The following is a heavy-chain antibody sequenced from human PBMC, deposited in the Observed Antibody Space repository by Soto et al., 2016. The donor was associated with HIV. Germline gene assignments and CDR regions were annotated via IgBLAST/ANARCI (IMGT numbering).Heavy chain of an antibody. J-gene: IGHJ4*02. CDR1: GYTFIDHD. CDR2: MNPKSGNK. CDR3: TRGRHYFDRSGSWNAYYFDE. V-gene: IGHV1-8*02. D-gene: IGHD3-22*01. Sequence: QVQLVQSGAEVEKPGASVKVSCKTSGYTFIDHDINWVRQAPGQGLEWMGWMNPKSGNKVYAQKFDDRVSMTTDTSITTAYMELSGLRSEDTAVYYCTRGRHYFDRSGSWNAYYFDEWGQGTLVTV.